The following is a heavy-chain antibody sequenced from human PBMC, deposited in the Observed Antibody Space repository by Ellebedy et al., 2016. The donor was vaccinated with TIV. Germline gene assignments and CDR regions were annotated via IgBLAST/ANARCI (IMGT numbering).Heavy chain of an antibody. D-gene: IGHD6-13*01. CDR2: ISSSSSII. CDR3: AREDTSSWYVPVYQYYGMDA. J-gene: IGHJ6*02. V-gene: IGHV3-48*01. Sequence: GESLKISCVASGFTFSSYWMSWVRQAPGKGLEWVSYISSSSSIIYYADSVKGRFTISRDNAKNSLYLQMNSLRAEDTAVYYCAREDTSSWYVPVYQYYGMDAWGQGTTVTVSS. CDR1: GFTFSSYW.